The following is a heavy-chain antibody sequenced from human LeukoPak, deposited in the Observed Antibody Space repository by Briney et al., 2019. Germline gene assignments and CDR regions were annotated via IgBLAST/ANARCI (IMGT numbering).Heavy chain of an antibody. Sequence: ASETLSLTCTVSGGSISSYYWSWIRQPPGKGLEWIGYIYYTGNTNYNPSLKSRVTISVDTSKNQFSLKLSSVTAADTAVYYCARVISAYGYNYIYYFDYWGQGTLVTVSS. CDR1: GGSISSYY. J-gene: IGHJ4*02. D-gene: IGHD5-24*01. V-gene: IGHV4-59*01. CDR3: ARVISAYGYNYIYYFDY. CDR2: IYYTGNT.